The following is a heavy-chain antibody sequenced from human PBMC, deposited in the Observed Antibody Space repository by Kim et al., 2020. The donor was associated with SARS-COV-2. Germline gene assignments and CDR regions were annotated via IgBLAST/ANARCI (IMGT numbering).Heavy chain of an antibody. CDR1: GFTFSSYA. CDR2: IWYDGSNK. J-gene: IGHJ4*02. CDR3: AKEYSSSSLDY. Sequence: GGSLRLSCAASGFTFSSYAMHWVRQAPGKGLEWVAVIWYDGSNKYYADSVKGRFTISRDNSKNTLYLQMNSLRAEDTAVYHCAKEYSSSSLDYWGQGTLVTVSS. D-gene: IGHD6-13*01. V-gene: IGHV3-33*06.